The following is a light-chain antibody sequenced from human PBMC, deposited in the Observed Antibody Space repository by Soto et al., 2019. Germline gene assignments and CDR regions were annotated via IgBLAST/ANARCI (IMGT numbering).Light chain of an antibody. Sequence: DIQLTQSPSFLSASIGDRVTITCRASQGISSFLAWYQQKPGKAPNLLIFAASTLQSGVPSRFTRSGSGTDFTLTISSLQPEDFATYFCQQFSSYPLSFGGGTKVEIK. J-gene: IGKJ4*01. CDR1: QGISSF. V-gene: IGKV1-9*01. CDR2: AAS. CDR3: QQFSSYPLS.